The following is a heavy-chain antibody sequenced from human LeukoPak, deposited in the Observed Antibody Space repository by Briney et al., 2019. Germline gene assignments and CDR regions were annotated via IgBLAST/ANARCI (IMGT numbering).Heavy chain of an antibody. CDR1: GGSISSSNW. V-gene: IGHV4-4*02. CDR2: IYHSGST. J-gene: IGHJ5*02. Sequence: SETLSLTCVVSGGSISSSNWWSWVRQPPGKGLEWIGEIYHSGSTNYNPSLKSRVTISVDKSKNQFSLKLSSMTAADTAVYYCARYARYSGSYYWFDPWGQGTLVTVSS. CDR3: ARYARYSGSYYWFDP. D-gene: IGHD1-26*01.